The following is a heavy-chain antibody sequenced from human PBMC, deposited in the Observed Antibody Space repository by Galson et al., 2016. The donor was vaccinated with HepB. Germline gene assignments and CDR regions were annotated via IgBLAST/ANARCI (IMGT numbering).Heavy chain of an antibody. J-gene: IGHJ4*02. CDR2: IDYSGNT. Sequence: SETLSLTCAVNGGSFSAYFWTWIRQPPGKGLEWIGEIDYSGNTKYNPPLKGRFTMSVDTSKTQFSLKLSSVTTADTAVYYCARHSHTVGLDFWGQGTLVTVSS. D-gene: IGHD1-26*01. CDR1: GGSFSAYF. CDR3: ARHSHTVGLDF. V-gene: IGHV4-34*01.